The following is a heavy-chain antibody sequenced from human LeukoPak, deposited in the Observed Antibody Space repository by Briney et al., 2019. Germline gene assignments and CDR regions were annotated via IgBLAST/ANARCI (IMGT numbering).Heavy chain of an antibody. Sequence: SETLSLTCTVSGGSISSSSYYWGWIRQPPGKGLEWIGSIYYSGSTYYNPSLRSRVTISVDTSKNQFSLKLSSVTAADTAVYYCARPNASSGSLDYWGQGTLVTVSS. CDR3: ARPNASSGSLDY. CDR1: GGSISSSSYY. J-gene: IGHJ4*02. D-gene: IGHD3-22*01. V-gene: IGHV4-39*01. CDR2: IYYSGST.